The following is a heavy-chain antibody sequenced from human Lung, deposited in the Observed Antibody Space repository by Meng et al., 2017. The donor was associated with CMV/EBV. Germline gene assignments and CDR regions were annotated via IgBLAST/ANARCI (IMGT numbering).Heavy chain of an antibody. J-gene: IGHJ5*02. CDR2: MNPTSGNT. V-gene: IGHV1-8*03. CDR3: ARSRPFHSTKWSSWLDP. D-gene: IGHD2-15*01. Sequence: YTFSSYDINWVRQATGQGPEWLGWMNPTSGNTGSAQEFLGRITITWDTSITTAYMELSRLRSEDTAVYYCARSRPFHSTKWSSWLDPWGQGTLVTVSS. CDR1: YTFSSYD.